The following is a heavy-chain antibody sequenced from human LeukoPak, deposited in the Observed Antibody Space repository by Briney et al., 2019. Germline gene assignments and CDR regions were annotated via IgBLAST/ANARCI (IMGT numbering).Heavy chain of an antibody. J-gene: IGHJ4*02. CDR1: GGTFSSYA. V-gene: IGHV1-69*13. D-gene: IGHD5-18*01. CDR2: IIPIFGTA. CDR3: APRPPDTAMVDASDY. Sequence: ASVKVSCKASGGTFSSYAISWVRQAPGQGLEWMGGIIPIFGTANYAQKFQGRVTITADESTGTAYMELSSLRSEDTAVYYCAPRPPDTAMVDASDYWGQGTLVTVSS.